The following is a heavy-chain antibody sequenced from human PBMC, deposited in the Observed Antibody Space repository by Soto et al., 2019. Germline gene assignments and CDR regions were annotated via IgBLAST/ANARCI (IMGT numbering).Heavy chain of an antibody. D-gene: IGHD2-15*01. CDR2: ISGSGGST. CDR3: AKQTLVAAKRAIDY. Sequence: EVQLLESGGGLVQPGGSLRLSCAASGFTFSSYAMSWVRQAPGKGLEWVSAISGSGGSTYYADSVKGRFTISRDNSKNTLKLQMNSLRAEDRAVYYCAKQTLVAAKRAIDYWGQGTLVTVSS. J-gene: IGHJ4*02. V-gene: IGHV3-23*01. CDR1: GFTFSSYA.